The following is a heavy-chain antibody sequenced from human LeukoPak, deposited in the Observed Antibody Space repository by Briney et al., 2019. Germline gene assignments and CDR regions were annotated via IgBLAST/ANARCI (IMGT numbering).Heavy chain of an antibody. V-gene: IGHV1-18*01. CDR2: ISAYNGNT. CDR3: ARDSGSGWFDP. D-gene: IGHD1-1*01. CDR1: VYTFTNYG. J-gene: IGHJ5*02. Sequence: ASVNVSCKASVYTFTNYGINWVRQAPGQGLEWMGWISAYNGNTIYAQKLQDRVTMTTDTSTSTAYMDLRSLRSDDTAVYYCARDSGSGWFDPWGQGTLVTVSS.